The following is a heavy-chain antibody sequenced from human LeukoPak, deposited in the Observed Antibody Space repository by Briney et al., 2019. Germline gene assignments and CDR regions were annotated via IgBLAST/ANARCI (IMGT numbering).Heavy chain of an antibody. J-gene: IGHJ4*02. Sequence: STYYGDSVKGRFTISRHNSKNTLYLQMNSLRAEDTAVYYCAKDHIEAAGSFDYWGQGTLVTVSS. V-gene: IGHV3-23*01. CDR2: ST. CDR3: AKDHIEAAGSFDY. D-gene: IGHD6-13*01.